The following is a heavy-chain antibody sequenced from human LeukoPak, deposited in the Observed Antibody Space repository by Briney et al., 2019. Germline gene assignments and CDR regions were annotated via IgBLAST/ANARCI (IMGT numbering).Heavy chain of an antibody. CDR2: INWNGGST. CDR3: ARDMITIGGVIAGNWFDP. V-gene: IGHV3-20*03. D-gene: IGHD3-16*02. CDR1: GFTFDDYG. J-gene: IGHJ5*02. Sequence: GGSLRLSYAASGFTFDDYGMSWVRQAPGKGLEWVSGINWNGGSTGYADSVKGRFTISRDNAKNSLYLQMNSLRAEDTALYYCARDMITIGGVIAGNWFDPWGQGTLVTVSS.